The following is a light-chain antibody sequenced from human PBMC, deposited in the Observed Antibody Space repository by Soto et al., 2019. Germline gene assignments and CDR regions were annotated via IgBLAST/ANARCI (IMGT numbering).Light chain of an antibody. Sequence: QSVLTQPSSASGSPGQSVAISCTGTSSDVGGYNYVSWYQQHPGKAPKLMIYEVNKRPSGVPDRFSGSKSGNTASLTVSGLQAEDEADYYCSSYAGSSNVFGTGTKGTVL. V-gene: IGLV2-8*01. CDR1: SSDVGGYNY. J-gene: IGLJ1*01. CDR2: EVN. CDR3: SSYAGSSNV.